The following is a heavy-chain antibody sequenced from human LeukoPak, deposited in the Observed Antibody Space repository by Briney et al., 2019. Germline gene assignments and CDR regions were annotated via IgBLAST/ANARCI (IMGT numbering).Heavy chain of an antibody. CDR2: ISGSGGST. J-gene: IGHJ4*02. CDR3: AKRYADHNSSSYFDY. V-gene: IGHV3-23*01. D-gene: IGHD1-1*01. Sequence: GGSLRLSCAASGFTFSSYAMSWVRQAPGKGLEWVSAISGSGGSTDYADSVKGRFTISRANAKNTRNPQMNSLRAEDTAVYYCAKRYADHNSSSYFDYWGQGTLVTVSS. CDR1: GFTFSSYA.